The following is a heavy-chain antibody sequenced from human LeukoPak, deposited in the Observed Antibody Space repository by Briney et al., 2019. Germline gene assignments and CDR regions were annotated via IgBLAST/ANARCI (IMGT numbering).Heavy chain of an antibody. V-gene: IGHV3-74*01. J-gene: IGHJ3*02. CDR2: INPDGSRT. Sequence: GGSLRLSCAASGFTLSTYWVHWVRQAPGKGLVWVSRINPDGSRTDYADSVKGRFTISRDNAKNTLYLQMNSLRAEDTAVYYCARDRQGTPGTSDIWGQGTMVTVSP. D-gene: IGHD1-1*01. CDR3: ARDRQGTPGTSDI. CDR1: GFTLSTYW.